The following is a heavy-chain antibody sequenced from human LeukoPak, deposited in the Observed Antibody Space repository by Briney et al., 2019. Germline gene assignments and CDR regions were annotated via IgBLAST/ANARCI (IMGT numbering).Heavy chain of an antibody. CDR3: ARDSHQTIAVADVGYFDY. Sequence: SVKVSCKASGGTFSSYAISWVRQAPGQGLEWMVGIIPIFGTANYAQKFQGRVTITADESTSTAYMELSSLRSEDTAVYYCARDSHQTIAVADVGYFDYWGQGTLVTVSS. J-gene: IGHJ4*02. CDR1: GGTFSSYA. V-gene: IGHV1-69*01. CDR2: IIPIFGTA. D-gene: IGHD6-19*01.